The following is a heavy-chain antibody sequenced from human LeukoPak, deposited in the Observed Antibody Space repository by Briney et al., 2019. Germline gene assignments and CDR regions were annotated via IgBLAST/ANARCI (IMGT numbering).Heavy chain of an antibody. Sequence: GGSLRLSCAASGFTFSSYWMHWVRQAPGKGLVWVSRINSDGSSPSYADSVKGRFTISRGNAKNTLYLQMNSLRAEDTAVYYCARDREVRGVIGWFDPWGQGTLVTVSS. V-gene: IGHV3-74*01. CDR2: INSDGSSP. CDR3: ARDREVRGVIGWFDP. CDR1: GFTFSSYW. J-gene: IGHJ5*02. D-gene: IGHD3-10*01.